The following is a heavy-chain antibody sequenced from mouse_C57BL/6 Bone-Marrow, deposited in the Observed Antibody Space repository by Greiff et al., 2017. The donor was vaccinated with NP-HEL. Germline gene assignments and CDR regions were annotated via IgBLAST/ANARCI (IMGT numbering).Heavy chain of an antibody. CDR1: GFTFSDYG. J-gene: IGHJ4*01. Sequence: EVKLMESGGGLVKPGGSLKLSCAASGFTFSDYGMHWVRQAPEKGLEWVAYISSGSSTIYYADKVKGRFTISRDNAKNTLFLQMTSLRSEDTAMYYCARPYAMDYWGQGTSVTVSS. V-gene: IGHV5-17*01. CDR2: ISSGSSTI. CDR3: ARPYAMDY.